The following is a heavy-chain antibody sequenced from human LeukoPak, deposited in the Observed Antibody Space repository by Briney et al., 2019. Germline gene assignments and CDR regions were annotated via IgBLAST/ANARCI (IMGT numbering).Heavy chain of an antibody. CDR2: IKPDGSEG. V-gene: IGHV3-7*03. Sequence: GGSLRLYCAASGFSFSNSWMTWVRQAPGSGLEWVASIKPDGSEGYYVDSVKGRFTISRDNAKNSLYLQMNSLRAEDTAVYYCAKDLYGDYLTDCWGQGTLVSVSS. D-gene: IGHD4-17*01. CDR1: GFSFSNSW. CDR3: AKDLYGDYLTDC. J-gene: IGHJ4*02.